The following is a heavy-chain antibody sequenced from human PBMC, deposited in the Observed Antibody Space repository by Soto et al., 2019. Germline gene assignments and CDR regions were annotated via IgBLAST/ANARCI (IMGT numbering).Heavy chain of an antibody. CDR2: ISGSDGKT. J-gene: IGHJ4*02. Sequence: PGGSLRLSCAASGLSFDSYALSWVRQAPGKGLEWVSTISGSDGKTFYADSVNGRFSISRDTSQSTLYLQMNSLRADDTAMYYCARWSYLDYWGQGTRVTVSS. D-gene: IGHD3-3*01. V-gene: IGHV3-23*01. CDR1: GLSFDSYA. CDR3: ARWSYLDY.